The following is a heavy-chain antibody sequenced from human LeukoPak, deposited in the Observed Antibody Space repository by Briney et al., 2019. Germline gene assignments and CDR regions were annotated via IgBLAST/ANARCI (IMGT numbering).Heavy chain of an antibody. Sequence: ASVKVSCKASGGTFSSYAISWVRQAPGQGLEWMGRIIPIFGTANYAQKFQGRVTITTDESTSTAYMELSSLRSEDTAVYYCAREVITMVRGVISPVASDCWGQGTLVTVSS. CDR1: GGTFSSYA. D-gene: IGHD3-10*01. J-gene: IGHJ4*02. V-gene: IGHV1-69*05. CDR2: IIPIFGTA. CDR3: AREVITMVRGVISPVASDC.